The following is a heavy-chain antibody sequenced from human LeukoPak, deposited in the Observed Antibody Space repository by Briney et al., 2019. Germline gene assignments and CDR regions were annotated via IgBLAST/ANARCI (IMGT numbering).Heavy chain of an antibody. J-gene: IGHJ3*02. CDR2: IYSGGST. CDR1: GFTVSSNY. D-gene: IGHD3-16*01. CDR3: ARDGPYDYVRGDAFDI. V-gene: IGHV3-53*01. Sequence: GGSLRLSCAASGFTVSSNYMSWVRQAPGKGLEWVSVIYSGGSTYYADSVKGRFTISRDNSKNTLYLQMNSLRAEDTAVYYCARDGPYDYVRGDAFDIWGQGTMVTVSS.